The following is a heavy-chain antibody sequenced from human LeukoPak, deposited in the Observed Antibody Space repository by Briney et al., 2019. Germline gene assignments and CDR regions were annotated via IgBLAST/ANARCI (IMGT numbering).Heavy chain of an antibody. CDR1: GGSISSRSYY. Sequence: SGTLSLTCTVSGGSISSRSYYWGWIRQPPGKGLEWIGSIYYSGSTYYNPSLKSRVTISVDTSKNQFSLKLSSVTAADTAVYYCAGNIVLMFYADYFDYWGQGTLVTVSS. V-gene: IGHV4-39*07. J-gene: IGHJ4*02. CDR2: IYYSGST. CDR3: AGNIVLMFYADYFDY. D-gene: IGHD2-8*01.